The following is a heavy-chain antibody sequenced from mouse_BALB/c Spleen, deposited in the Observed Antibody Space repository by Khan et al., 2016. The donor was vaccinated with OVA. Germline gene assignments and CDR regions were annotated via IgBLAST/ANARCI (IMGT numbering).Heavy chain of an antibody. CDR2: IWGGGGT. CDR1: GFSLSRYN. D-gene: IGHD2-14*01. J-gene: IGHJ4*01. V-gene: IGHV2-6-4*01. Sequence: VQLKESGPGLVAPSQSLSITCTVSGFSLSRYNIHWVRQPPGKGLEWLGMIWGGGGTDYNSTLKIRLSISKDNSKSQVFLKMNSLQNDDTAIYFCARAYYRYDGYYAMDYWGQGTSVTVSS. CDR3: ARAYYRYDGYYAMDY.